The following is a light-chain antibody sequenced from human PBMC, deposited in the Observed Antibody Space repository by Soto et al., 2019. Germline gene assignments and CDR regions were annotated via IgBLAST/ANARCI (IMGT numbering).Light chain of an antibody. CDR2: DTY. V-gene: IGLV1-51*01. J-gene: IGLJ1*01. CDR1: SSNIGKNY. Sequence: QSVLTQSPAVSAAPGQTVIITCSGTSSNIGKNYVSWYQQFPGKAPKLLIDDTYQRLSGIPDRVSGSKSGTSATLGITGLQTGDEADYYCATWDSSLSSYVFGTGTKVTVL. CDR3: ATWDSSLSSYV.